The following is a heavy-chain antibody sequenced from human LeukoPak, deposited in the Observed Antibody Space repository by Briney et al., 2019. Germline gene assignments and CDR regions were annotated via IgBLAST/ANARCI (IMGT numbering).Heavy chain of an antibody. J-gene: IGHJ4*02. CDR1: GFTFTIYA. CDR2: ISGSGGST. Sequence: PGGSLRLSCAASGFTFTIYAMSWVRQAPGKGLEWVSAISGSGGSTYYADSVKGRFTISRDNSKNTLYLQMNSLRAEDTAVYYCAKDVAYSSGWYQPNSDYWGQGTLVTVSS. CDR3: AKDVAYSSGWYQPNSDY. D-gene: IGHD6-19*01. V-gene: IGHV3-23*01.